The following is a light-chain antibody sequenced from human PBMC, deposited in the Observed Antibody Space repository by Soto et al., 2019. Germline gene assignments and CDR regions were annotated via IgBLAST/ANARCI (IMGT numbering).Light chain of an antibody. CDR2: KAS. J-gene: IGKJ1*01. Sequence: DIQITHSPSTLSASVGDRVTITCRASQSISSWLAWYQQKPGKAPKLLIYKASSLESGVPSRFSGSGSGTEFTLTISSLQPDDFATYYCQQYNSYWTLGQGTKVDIK. CDR1: QSISSW. V-gene: IGKV1-5*03. CDR3: QQYNSYWT.